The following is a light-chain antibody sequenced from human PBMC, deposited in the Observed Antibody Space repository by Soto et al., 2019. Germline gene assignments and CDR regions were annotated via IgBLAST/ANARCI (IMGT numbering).Light chain of an antibody. CDR1: SSDVADYNY. CDR2: AVS. CDR3: CSYMRNSLYV. Sequence: QSVLTQPASVSGSPGQSITISCTGTSSDVADYNYVSWYQQHPGKAPKLMISAVSNRPSGVSDRFSGSKSGNTASLTISGLQADDEADYYCSYMRNSLYVFGTGTKVTV. J-gene: IGLJ1*01. V-gene: IGLV2-14*01.